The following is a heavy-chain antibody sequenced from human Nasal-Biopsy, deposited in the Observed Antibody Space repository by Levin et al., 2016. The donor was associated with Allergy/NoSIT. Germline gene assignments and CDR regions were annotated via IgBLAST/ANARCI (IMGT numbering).Heavy chain of an antibody. D-gene: IGHD3-10*01. J-gene: IGHJ4*02. CDR1: GLNFSDAW. Sequence: GGSLRLSCVASGLNFSDAWMSWVRQAPGKGLEWVGRIKDKSDGLTTDYAAPVKGRFTISRDDSKNTLYLQMNNLKIEDTAVYYCSATWLDWGQGTLVTVSS. V-gene: IGHV3-15*01. CDR3: SATWLD. CDR2: IKDKSDGLTT.